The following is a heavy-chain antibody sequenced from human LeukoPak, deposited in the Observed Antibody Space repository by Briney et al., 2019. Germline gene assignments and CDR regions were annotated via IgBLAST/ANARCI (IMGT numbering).Heavy chain of an antibody. J-gene: IGHJ4*02. CDR2: IYYSGST. Sequence: SETLSLTCTVSGGSISSYYWSWIRQPPGKGLEWIGYIYYSGSTNYNPSLKSRVTISVGTSKNQFSLKLSSVTAADTAVYYCARGRDGYRRYDYWGQGTLVTVSS. CDR3: ARGRDGYRRYDY. V-gene: IGHV4-59*08. CDR1: GGSISSYY. D-gene: IGHD5-24*01.